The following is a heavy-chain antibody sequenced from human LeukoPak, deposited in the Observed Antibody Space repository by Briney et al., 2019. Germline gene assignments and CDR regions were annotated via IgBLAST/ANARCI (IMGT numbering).Heavy chain of an antibody. D-gene: IGHD3-10*01. CDR1: GFTFSSYA. CDR3: AKDLYGSGSYYNDY. V-gene: IGHV3-23*01. J-gene: IGHJ4*02. Sequence: GGSLRLSCAASGFTFSSYAMSWVRQAPGKGLEWVSAISGSGGSTYYADSVKGRFTISRDNSKNTLYLQINSLRAEDTAVYYCAKDLYGSGSYYNDYWGQGTLVTVSS. CDR2: ISGSGGST.